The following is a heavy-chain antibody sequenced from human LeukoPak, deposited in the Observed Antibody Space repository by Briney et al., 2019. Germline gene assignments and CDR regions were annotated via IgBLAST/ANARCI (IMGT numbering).Heavy chain of an antibody. V-gene: IGHV4-30-2*01. CDR3: ARGLVTGDGALIDY. CDR1: GGSISSGRYS. J-gene: IGHJ4*02. D-gene: IGHD7-27*01. CDR2: ISRSGST. Sequence: SQTLSLTCTVSGGSISSGRYSWNWIRQPPGKGLEWIGYISRSGSTYYNPSLDSRVTISIDRSLNQFSLKLTSVTAADTAVYYCARGLVTGDGALIDYWGQGTLVTVSS.